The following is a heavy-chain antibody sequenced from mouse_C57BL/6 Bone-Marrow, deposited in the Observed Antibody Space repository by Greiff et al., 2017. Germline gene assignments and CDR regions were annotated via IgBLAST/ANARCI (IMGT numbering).Heavy chain of an antibody. CDR2: ISSGGSYT. CDR1: GFTFSSYG. D-gene: IGHD1-1*01. CDR3: ARCTVGAPYFDY. Sequence: VQLKESGGDLVKPGGSLKLSCAASGFTFSSYGMSWVRQTPDKRLEWVATISSGGSYTYYPDSVKGRFTISRDNAKNTLYLQMSSLKSEHTAMYYCARCTVGAPYFDYWGQGTTLTVSS. J-gene: IGHJ2*01. V-gene: IGHV5-6*01.